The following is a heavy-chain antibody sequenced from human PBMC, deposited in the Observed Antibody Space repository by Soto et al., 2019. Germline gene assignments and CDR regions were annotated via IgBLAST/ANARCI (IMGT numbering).Heavy chain of an antibody. CDR3: GQVDGSGTYYKFPDY. Sequence: GGSLRLSCAASGFTVSTYAMSWVRQAPGKGLEWVSTISDSGGSTYYADSVKGRFTISRDNSKNTLYLLMNGLSAEDTALYYCGQVDGSGTYYKFPDYWGQGTLVTVSS. V-gene: IGHV3-23*01. CDR2: ISDSGGST. J-gene: IGHJ4*02. D-gene: IGHD3-10*01. CDR1: GFTVSTYA.